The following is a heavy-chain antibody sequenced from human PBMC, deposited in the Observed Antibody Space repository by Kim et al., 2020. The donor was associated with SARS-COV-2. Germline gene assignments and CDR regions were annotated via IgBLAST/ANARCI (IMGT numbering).Heavy chain of an antibody. CDR1: GGSISSGDYY. CDR2: IYDSGST. D-gene: IGHD3-3*01. J-gene: IGHJ3*02. CDR3: ARADTYYTIFGVVITAFHI. Sequence: SETLSLTCTVSGGSISSGDYYWSWIRQPPGKGLEWIGYIYDSGSTYDNPSLKSRVTISVDTSKNQFSLKLSSVTAADTAVYYCARADTYYTIFGVVITAFHIWGQGTMVTVSS. V-gene: IGHV4-30-4*01.